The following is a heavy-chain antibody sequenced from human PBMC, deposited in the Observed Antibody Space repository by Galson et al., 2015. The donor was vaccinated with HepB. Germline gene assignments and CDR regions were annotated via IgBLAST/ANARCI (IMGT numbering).Heavy chain of an antibody. CDR1: GFTFSSYS. V-gene: IGHV3-48*02. CDR3: ARGYYDYVRGSYRYNWFDP. J-gene: IGHJ5*02. D-gene: IGHD3-16*02. Sequence: SLRLSCAASGFTFSSYSMNWVRQAPGKGLEWVSYISSSSSTIYYADSVKGRFTISRDNAKNSLYLQMNSLRDEDTAVYYCARGYYDYVRGSYRYNWFDPWGQGTLVTVSS. CDR2: ISSSSSTI.